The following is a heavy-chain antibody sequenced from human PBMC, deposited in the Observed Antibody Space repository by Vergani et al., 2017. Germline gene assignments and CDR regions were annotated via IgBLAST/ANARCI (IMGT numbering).Heavy chain of an antibody. CDR2: IKQDGSEK. CDR1: GFTFSSYW. J-gene: IGHJ6*02. CDR3: ARDQSSSWYFSRDYYYGMDV. V-gene: IGHV3-7*01. D-gene: IGHD6-13*01. Sequence: EVQLLESGGDLVQPGGSLRLSCTASGFTFSSYWMSWVRQAPGKGLEWVANIKQDGSEKYYVDSVKGRFTISRDNAKNSLYLQMNSLRAEDTAVYYCARDQSSSWYFSRDYYYGMDVWGQGTTVTVSS.